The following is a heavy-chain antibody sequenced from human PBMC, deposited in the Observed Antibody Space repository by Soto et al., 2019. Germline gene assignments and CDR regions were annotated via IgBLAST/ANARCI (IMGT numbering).Heavy chain of an antibody. J-gene: IGHJ6*03. Sequence: QVQLQQWGAGLLKPSETLSLTCAVYGGSFSGYYWSWIRQPPGKGLEWIGEINHSGSTNYNPSLKSRVTISVDTSKNQFSLKLSSVTAADTAVYYCASRSGYYYYYMDVWGKGTTVTVSS. CDR3: ASRSGYYYYYMDV. V-gene: IGHV4-34*01. CDR2: INHSGST. CDR1: GGSFSGYY.